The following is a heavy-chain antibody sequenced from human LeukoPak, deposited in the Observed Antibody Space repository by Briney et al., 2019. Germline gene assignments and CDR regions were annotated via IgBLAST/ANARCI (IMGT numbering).Heavy chain of an antibody. CDR2: ISAYNGNA. CDR1: GYTFTSYG. CDR3: ARDRCSSTSCYGPGGY. V-gene: IGHV1-18*01. J-gene: IGHJ4*02. D-gene: IGHD2-2*01. Sequence: ASVKVSCKASGYTFTSYGISWVRQAPGQGLEWMGRISAYNGNANYAQKLQGRVTMTTDTSTSTAYMELRSLRSDDTAVYYCARDRCSSTSCYGPGGYWGQGTLVTVSS.